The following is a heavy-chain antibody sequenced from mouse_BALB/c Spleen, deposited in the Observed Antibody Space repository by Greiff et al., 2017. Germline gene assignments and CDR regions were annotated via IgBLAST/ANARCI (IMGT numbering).Heavy chain of an antibody. CDR2: IWGDGST. D-gene: IGHD2-3*01. J-gene: IGHJ4*01. CDR1: GFSLTGYG. V-gene: IGHV2-6-7*01. Sequence: VQLQQSGPGLVAPSQSLSITCTVSGFSLTGYGVNWVRQPPGKGLEWLGMIWGDGSTDYNSALKSRLSISKDNSKSQVFLKMNSLQTDDTARYYCAREGDGYGYAMDYWGQGTSVTVSS. CDR3: AREGDGYGYAMDY.